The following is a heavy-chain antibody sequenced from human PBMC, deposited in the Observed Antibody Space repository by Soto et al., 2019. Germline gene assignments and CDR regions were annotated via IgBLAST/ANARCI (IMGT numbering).Heavy chain of an antibody. V-gene: IGHV4-31*03. Sequence: SETLSLTCTVSCGSISSGGYYWSWIRQHPGKGLEWIGYIYYSGSTYYNPSLKSRVTISVDTSKNQFSLKLSSVTAVDTAVYYCARDTPSYDSSGYHFDYWGQGTLVTVSS. CDR1: CGSISSGGYY. CDR2: IYYSGST. J-gene: IGHJ4*02. D-gene: IGHD3-22*01. CDR3: ARDTPSYDSSGYHFDY.